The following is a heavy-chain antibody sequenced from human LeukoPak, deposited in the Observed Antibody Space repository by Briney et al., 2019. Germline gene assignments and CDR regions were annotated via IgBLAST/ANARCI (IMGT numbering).Heavy chain of an antibody. CDR3: ARGRVCSNGVCPNYYYDFMDV. CDR1: GGSISDYY. CDR2: ISTSGNT. Sequence: SETLSLTCTVSGGSISDYYWSWIRQPAGKGLEWIGRISTSGNTGYDSSLRSRLTITVHKSRNHLSLNLTSMKAADTAGYDCARGRVCSNGVCPNYYYDFMDVWGKGTTVTVSS. V-gene: IGHV4-4*07. D-gene: IGHD2-8*01. J-gene: IGHJ6*03.